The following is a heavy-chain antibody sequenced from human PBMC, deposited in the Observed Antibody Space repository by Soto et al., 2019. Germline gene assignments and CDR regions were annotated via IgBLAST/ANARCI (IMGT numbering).Heavy chain of an antibody. CDR3: AKISSTQFEFDY. J-gene: IGHJ4*02. CDR2: ISGSGGST. D-gene: IGHD6-13*01. CDR1: GFTFSSYA. V-gene: IGHV3-23*01. Sequence: EVQLLESGGGLVQPGGSLRLSSAASGFTFSSYAMSWVRQAPGKGLEWVSAISGSGGSTYHADSVKGRFTISRDNSKNTLYLQMNSLRAEDTAVYYCAKISSTQFEFDYWGQGTLVTVSS.